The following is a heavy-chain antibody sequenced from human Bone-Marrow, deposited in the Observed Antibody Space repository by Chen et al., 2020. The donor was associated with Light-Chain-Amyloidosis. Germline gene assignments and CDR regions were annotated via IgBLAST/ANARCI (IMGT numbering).Heavy chain of an antibody. V-gene: IGHV4-39*07. D-gene: IGHD3-3*01. J-gene: IGHJ4*02. Sequence: QLQLQESGPGLVKPSETLSLTCTVSGGSISSSSYYWGWIRQPPGKGLELIGSIYYSGSTYYNPSLKSRVTISVDTSKNQFSLKLSSVTAADTAVYYCARATATYYDFWSGYYSFDYWGQGTLVTVSS. CDR2: IYYSGST. CDR1: GGSISSSSYY. CDR3: ARATATYYDFWSGYYSFDY.